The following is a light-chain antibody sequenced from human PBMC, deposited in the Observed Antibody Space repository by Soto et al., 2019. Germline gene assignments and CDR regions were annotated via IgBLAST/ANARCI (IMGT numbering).Light chain of an antibody. CDR2: RNN. J-gene: IGLJ3*02. V-gene: IGLV1-47*01. CDR3: ASLDDSLSGWV. Sequence: QSVLTQPPSASGTPGQRVTISCSGSSSNIGSNYVYWYQQLPGTAHKLLIYRNNQRPSGVPDRFSGYKSGTSAYLAISGLRSEEEADYYCASLDDSLSGWVFGGGTKVTVL. CDR1: SSNIGSNY.